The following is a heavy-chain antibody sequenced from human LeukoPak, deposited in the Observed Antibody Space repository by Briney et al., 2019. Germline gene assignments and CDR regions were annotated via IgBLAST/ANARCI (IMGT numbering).Heavy chain of an antibody. Sequence: PGRSLRLSCAASGFTFSSYGMHWVRQAPGKGLEWVAVISYDGSNKYYADSVKGRFTISRDNSKNTLYLQMNSLRAEDTAVYYCAKDNVITLGGVIVGLDYWGQGTLVTVSS. J-gene: IGHJ4*02. D-gene: IGHD3-16*02. CDR3: AKDNVITLGGVIVGLDY. CDR1: GFTFSSYG. V-gene: IGHV3-30*18. CDR2: ISYDGSNK.